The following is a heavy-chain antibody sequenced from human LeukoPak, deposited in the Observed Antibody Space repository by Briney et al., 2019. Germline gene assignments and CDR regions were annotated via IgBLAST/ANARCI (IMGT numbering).Heavy chain of an antibody. Sequence: GGSLRLSCAASGFTVSSNYMSWVRQAPGKGLEWVSVIYSGGSTYYADSVKGRFTISRDNSKNTLYLQMNSLRAEDTAVYYCASIAVAGTQRPYYYGMDVWGQGTTVTVSS. CDR3: ASIAVAGTQRPYYYGMDV. J-gene: IGHJ6*02. CDR2: IYSGGST. D-gene: IGHD6-19*01. CDR1: GFTVSSNY. V-gene: IGHV3-66*01.